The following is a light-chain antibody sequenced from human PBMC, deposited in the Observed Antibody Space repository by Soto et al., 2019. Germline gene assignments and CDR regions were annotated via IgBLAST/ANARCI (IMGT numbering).Light chain of an antibody. Sequence: DIPMTQSPSTLSASVGDRVTITCRASQSISSWLAWYQQKPGKAPKLLIYDASSLESGVPSRFSGSGSGTEFTLTISSLQPADFATYYCQQYNSYSLTFGGGTKVEIK. J-gene: IGKJ4*01. CDR3: QQYNSYSLT. CDR2: DAS. V-gene: IGKV1-5*01. CDR1: QSISSW.